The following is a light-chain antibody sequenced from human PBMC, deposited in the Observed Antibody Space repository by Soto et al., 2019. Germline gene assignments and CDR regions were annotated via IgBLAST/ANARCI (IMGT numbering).Light chain of an antibody. Sequence: QSVLTQPPSVSGAPGQRVTISCTGSSSNIGAGYAVHWYQQLPGTAPKLLIYDNNNRPSGVPDRFSGSKSGTSASLAITGLQAEDEADYYCQSYDSSLSGYVFGTGTKVTVL. CDR2: DNN. J-gene: IGLJ1*01. CDR1: SSNIGAGYA. V-gene: IGLV1-40*01. CDR3: QSYDSSLSGYV.